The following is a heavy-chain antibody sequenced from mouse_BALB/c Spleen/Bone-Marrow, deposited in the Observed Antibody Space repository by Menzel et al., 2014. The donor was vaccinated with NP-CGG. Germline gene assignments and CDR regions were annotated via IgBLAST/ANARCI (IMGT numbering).Heavy chain of an antibody. Sequence: VHLVESGAELVKPGVSVKLSCKASGYTFTNYYMYWVKQRPGQDLEWIGEINPSNGGTNFNEKFKSKATLTVDKSSSTACMQLSSLTSEDSAVYYCTSLGRSAYWGQGTLVTVSA. CDR3: TSLGRSAY. D-gene: IGHD4-1*01. V-gene: IGHV1S81*02. CDR1: GYTFTNYY. CDR2: INPSNGGT. J-gene: IGHJ3*01.